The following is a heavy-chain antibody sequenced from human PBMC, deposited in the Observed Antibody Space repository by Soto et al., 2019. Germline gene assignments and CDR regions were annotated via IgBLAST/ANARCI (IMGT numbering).Heavy chain of an antibody. CDR2: IIPLLDVT. J-gene: IGHJ4*02. D-gene: IGHD3-10*01. CDR1: GGTFSTYT. Sequence: HVQLVQSGAEVKKPGSSVKVSCKASGGTFSTYTINWVRQAPGQGLEWMGRIIPLLDVTNNAQRFQGRVTITADKSTSTVYMELTSLTSQETAVYYCARDSGTVGYDDSWGQGTLVTVSS. V-gene: IGHV1-69*08. CDR3: ARDSGTVGYDDS.